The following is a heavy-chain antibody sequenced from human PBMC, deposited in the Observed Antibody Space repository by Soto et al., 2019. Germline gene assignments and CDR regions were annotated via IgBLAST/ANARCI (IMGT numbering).Heavy chain of an antibody. Sequence: SDTLSLTCTVSGGSINSYYWGWIRQPPGKGLEWIGYIHYSGSTNYNPSLKSRVTISVDTPKNQFSLKVNSMTAADTAVYYCARGGLAARKGRWFDPWGQGTLVTVPQ. D-gene: IGHD6-6*01. CDR2: IHYSGST. V-gene: IGHV4-59*01. J-gene: IGHJ5*02. CDR3: ARGGLAARKGRWFDP. CDR1: GGSINSYY.